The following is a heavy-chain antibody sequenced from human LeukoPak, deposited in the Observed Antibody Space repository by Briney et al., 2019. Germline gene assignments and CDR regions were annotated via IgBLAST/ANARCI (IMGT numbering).Heavy chain of an antibody. CDR3: ARAPVDEQQLWTDAFDI. D-gene: IGHD6-13*01. CDR2: IKQDGSEK. J-gene: IGHJ3*02. V-gene: IGHV3-7*01. CDR1: GFTFSSYW. Sequence: GGSLRLSCAASGFTFSSYWMSWVRQAPGKGLEWVANIKQDGSEKYYVDSVKGRFTISRDNAKNSLYLQMNSLRAEDTAVYYCARAPVDEQQLWTDAFDIWGQGTMVTVSS.